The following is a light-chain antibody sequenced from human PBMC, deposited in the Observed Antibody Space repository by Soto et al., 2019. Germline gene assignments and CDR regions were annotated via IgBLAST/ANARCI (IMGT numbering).Light chain of an antibody. V-gene: IGKV3-20*01. CDR2: VAS. CDR3: QQYGTSPIA. J-gene: IGKJ5*01. CDR1: QNVGGRF. Sequence: EIVLTQSPGTLSLSPVERATLSCRASQNVGGRFLSWYQQKPGQAPRLLINVASTRATGIPDRFSGSVSGTDFTLTISRLEPEDFAVYYCQQYGTSPIAFGQGTRLE.